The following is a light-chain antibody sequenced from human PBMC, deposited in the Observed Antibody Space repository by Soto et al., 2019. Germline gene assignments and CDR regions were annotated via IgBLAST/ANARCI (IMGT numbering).Light chain of an antibody. CDR3: QQYNDWPLT. V-gene: IGKV3-15*01. Sequence: IVMTQSPVTLSVSPGERATLSCRASQSVSSNLAWYPQNPGQAPSLPIYGAFTRATGIPARFSGTGSGTEFTLTISSLQSEDFALYYCQQYNDWPLTFGQGTKVDI. CDR2: GAF. J-gene: IGKJ1*01. CDR1: QSVSSN.